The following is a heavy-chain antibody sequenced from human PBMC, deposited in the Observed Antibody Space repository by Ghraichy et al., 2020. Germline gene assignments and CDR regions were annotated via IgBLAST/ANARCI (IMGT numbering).Heavy chain of an antibody. Sequence: SETLSLTCTVSGGSISSYYWSWIRQPPGKGLEWIGYIYYSGSTNYNPSLKSRVTISVDTSKNQFSLKLSSVTAADTAVYYCARDGGWGVGAVASWWYFDLWGRGTLVTVSS. J-gene: IGHJ2*01. CDR3: ARDGGWGVGAVASWWYFDL. V-gene: IGHV4-59*01. D-gene: IGHD6-19*01. CDR1: GGSISSYY. CDR2: IYYSGST.